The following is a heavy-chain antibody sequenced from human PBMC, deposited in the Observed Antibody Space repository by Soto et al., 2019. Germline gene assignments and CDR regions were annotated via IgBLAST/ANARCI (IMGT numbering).Heavy chain of an antibody. CDR3: AKERDYSLTHSFDI. Sequence: EVQLVESGGGLVPPGGSLRLSCAASGFTFSSYSMNWVRQAPGKGLEWVSYISSSSSTIYYADSVKGRFTISRDNSKNTLYLQMNSLRAEDTALYYCAKERDYSLTHSFDIWGQGTMVTVSS. CDR1: GFTFSSYS. V-gene: IGHV3-48*01. CDR2: ISSSSSTI. D-gene: IGHD4-4*01. J-gene: IGHJ3*02.